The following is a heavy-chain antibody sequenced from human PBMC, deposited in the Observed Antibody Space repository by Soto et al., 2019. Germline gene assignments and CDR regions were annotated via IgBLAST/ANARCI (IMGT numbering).Heavy chain of an antibody. CDR2: IYYSGST. CDR1: GGSISSSSYY. D-gene: IGHD6-19*01. Sequence: QLLESGPGLVKPSETLSLTCTVSGGSISSSSYYWGWIRQPPGKGLEWIGSIYYSGSTYYNPSLKSRVTISVDTSKNQFSLKLSSVTAADTAMYYCARLLLRQWLFDYWGQGTLVTVSS. CDR3: ARLLLRQWLFDY. J-gene: IGHJ4*02. V-gene: IGHV4-39*01.